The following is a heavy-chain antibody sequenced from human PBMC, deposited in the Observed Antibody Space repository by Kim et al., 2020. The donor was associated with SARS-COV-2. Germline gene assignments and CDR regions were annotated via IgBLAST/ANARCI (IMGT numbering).Heavy chain of an antibody. J-gene: IGHJ5*02. CDR3: ARIYRGSIRA. D-gene: IGHD3-16*01. CDR2: INHSGST. V-gene: IGHV4-34*01. Sequence: SETLSLTCAVYGGSFSGYYWSWIRQPPGKGLEWIGEINHSGSTNYNPSLKSRVTISVDTSKNQFSLKLSSVTAADTAVYYCARIYRGSIRACGQGTLVTV. CDR1: GGSFSGYY.